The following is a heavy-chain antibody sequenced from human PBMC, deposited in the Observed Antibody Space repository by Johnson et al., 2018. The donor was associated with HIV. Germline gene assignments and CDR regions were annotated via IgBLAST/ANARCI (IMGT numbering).Heavy chain of an antibody. Sequence: VQLVESGGGLVQPGGSLRLSCAASGFTFSSYWMHWVRQAPGKGLVWVSRINSVGSSTSYADSVKGRFTISRDNAKNTLYLQMNSLRAEDTAVYYCARDKAVGYSSGWHAFDIWGQGTMVTVSS. CDR2: INSVGSST. CDR1: GFTFSSYW. V-gene: IGHV3-74*01. J-gene: IGHJ3*02. CDR3: ARDKAVGYSSGWHAFDI. D-gene: IGHD6-19*01.